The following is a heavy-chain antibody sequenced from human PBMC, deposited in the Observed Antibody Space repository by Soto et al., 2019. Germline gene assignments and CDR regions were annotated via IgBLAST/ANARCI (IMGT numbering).Heavy chain of an antibody. CDR1: GYSFTSYW. CDR3: ARLENVYESSGYYYPYYFDY. Sequence: PGESLKISCKASGYSFTSYWIGWVRQMPGKGLEWMGIIYPSDSDTRYGPSFQGQVTISVDKSISTAYLQWSSLKASDTAMYYCARLENVYESSGYYYPYYFDYWGQGTLVTVSS. V-gene: IGHV5-51*01. D-gene: IGHD3-22*01. CDR2: IYPSDSDT. J-gene: IGHJ4*02.